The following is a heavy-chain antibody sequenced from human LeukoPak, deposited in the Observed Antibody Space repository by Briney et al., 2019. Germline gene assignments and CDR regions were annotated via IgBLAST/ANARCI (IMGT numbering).Heavy chain of an antibody. CDR2: IIPILGIA. J-gene: IGHJ3*02. D-gene: IGHD1-26*01. CDR1: GYTFTSYA. Sequence: SVKVSCKASGYTFTSYAISWVRQAPGQGLEWMGRIIPILGIANYAQKFQGRVTITADKSTSTAYMELSSLRSEDTAVYYCARGVGPRGNAFDIWGQGTMVTVSS. CDR3: ARGVGPRGNAFDI. V-gene: IGHV1-69*04.